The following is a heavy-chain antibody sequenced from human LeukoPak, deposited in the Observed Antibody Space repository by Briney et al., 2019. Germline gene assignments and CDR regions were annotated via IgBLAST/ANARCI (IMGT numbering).Heavy chain of an antibody. Sequence: GGSLRLSCAASGFSFSSHAMSWVRQAPGKGLEWVSGSSGSGGTTYYADSVKGRFTISRDNSKNTLYLQMNSLRAEDTAVYYCAKAAGSSSWYWGSDYWGQGTLVTVSS. D-gene: IGHD6-13*01. CDR3: AKAAGSSSWYWGSDY. V-gene: IGHV3-23*01. CDR2: SSGSGGTT. J-gene: IGHJ4*02. CDR1: GFSFSSHA.